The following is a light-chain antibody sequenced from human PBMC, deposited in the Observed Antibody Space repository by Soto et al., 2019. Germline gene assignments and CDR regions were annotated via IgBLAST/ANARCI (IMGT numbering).Light chain of an antibody. J-gene: IGLJ1*01. V-gene: IGLV2-23*01. CDR1: VGL. Sequence: QSVLTQPASVSGSPGQSITISCTGTVGLVSWYQQHPGKVPKLIIYDDTKRPSGVSSRFSGSKSGNTASLTISGLQAEDEAHYYCCTYAGSSFYVFGTGTKVTVL. CDR2: DDT. CDR3: CTYAGSSFYV.